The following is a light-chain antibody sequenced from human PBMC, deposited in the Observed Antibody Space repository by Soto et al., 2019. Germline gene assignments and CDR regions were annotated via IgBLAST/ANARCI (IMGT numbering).Light chain of an antibody. CDR2: AAS. Sequence: EIVLTQSTDTLSLSPGERATLFCRASQTLSINSLAWYQQKPGQAPRLLIYAASTRHTGIPDRFNGSGSGTDFALTINRLEPEDFAVYFGQQYYGAPLSVGPGTKVDVK. V-gene: IGKV3-20*01. CDR1: QTLSINS. J-gene: IGKJ3*01. CDR3: QQYYGAPLS.